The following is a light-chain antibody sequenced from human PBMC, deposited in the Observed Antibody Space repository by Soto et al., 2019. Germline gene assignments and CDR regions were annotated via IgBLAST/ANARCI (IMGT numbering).Light chain of an antibody. Sequence: DIVLTQSPATLSLSPGERVTLSCRASQSVRIDLAWYQQKPGQAPRLLIYGASSRATGIPDRFSGSGSGTDFTLTISRLEPEDFAVYYCQQYGSTWTFGQGTRWIS. CDR2: GAS. CDR1: QSVRID. J-gene: IGKJ1*01. CDR3: QQYGSTWT. V-gene: IGKV3-20*01.